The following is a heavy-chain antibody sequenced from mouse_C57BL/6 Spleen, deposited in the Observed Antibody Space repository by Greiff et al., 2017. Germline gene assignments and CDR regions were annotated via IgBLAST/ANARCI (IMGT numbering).Heavy chain of an antibody. Sequence: VQLQQSGAELVRPGASVTLSCKASGYTFTDYEMHWVKQTPVHGLEWIGAIDPETGGTAYNQKFKGKAILTADKSSSTAYMERRSLTSEYSAVYYCTRGYGSSYRFAYWGQGTLVTVSA. V-gene: IGHV1-15*01. J-gene: IGHJ3*01. CDR3: TRGYGSSYRFAY. D-gene: IGHD1-1*01. CDR2: IDPETGGT. CDR1: GYTFTDYE.